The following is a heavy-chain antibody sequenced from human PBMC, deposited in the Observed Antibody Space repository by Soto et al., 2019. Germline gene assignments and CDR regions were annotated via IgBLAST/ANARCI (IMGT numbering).Heavy chain of an antibody. J-gene: IGHJ4*02. V-gene: IGHV1-24*01. CDR2: FDPEDGET. D-gene: IGHD3-22*01. CDR1: GYTLTELS. Sequence: ASVKVSCKVSGYTLTELSMHWVRQAPGKGLEWMGGFDPEDGETIYAQKFQGRVTMTEDTSTDTAYMELSSLRSEDTAVYYCATSTYYYDSSSYYSYFDYWGQGTLVTVSS. CDR3: ATSTYYYDSSSYYSYFDY.